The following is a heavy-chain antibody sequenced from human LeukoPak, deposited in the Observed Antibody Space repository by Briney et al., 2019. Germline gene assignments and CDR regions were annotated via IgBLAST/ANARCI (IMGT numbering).Heavy chain of an antibody. V-gene: IGHV1-8*01. CDR1: GYTFTSYD. Sequence: ASVKVSCKASGYTFTSYDINWVRQATGQGLEWMGWMNPNSGNTGYAQKFQGRVTMTRNTSISTAYMELRSLRSDDTAVYYCARDRLVYSQSMRYWGQGTLVTVSS. CDR3: ARDRLVYSQSMRY. D-gene: IGHD6-13*01. J-gene: IGHJ4*02. CDR2: MNPNSGNT.